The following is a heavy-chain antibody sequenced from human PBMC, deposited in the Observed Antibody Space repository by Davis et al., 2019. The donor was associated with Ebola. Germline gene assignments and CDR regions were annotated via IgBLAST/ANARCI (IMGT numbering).Heavy chain of an antibody. V-gene: IGHV4-59*01. D-gene: IGHD4-17*01. J-gene: IGHJ6*02. Sequence: SETLSLTCIVSGGSISPYYWGWVRQAPGKGLEWIGNIHYLGNTNYNPSLKSRVTMSVDMSKNQFSLKLSSVTAADTAVYYCARGNYGDYIVLYYYNMDVWGQGTTVTVSS. CDR1: GGSISPYY. CDR3: ARGNYGDYIVLYYYNMDV. CDR2: IHYLGNT.